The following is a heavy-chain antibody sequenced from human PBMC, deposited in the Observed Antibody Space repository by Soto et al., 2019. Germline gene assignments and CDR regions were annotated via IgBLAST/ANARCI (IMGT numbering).Heavy chain of an antibody. Sequence: QVQLVQSGAEVKKPGASVKVSCKASGYIFTSYYLHWVRQAPGQGLEWMGWINPFDGSRMFAQSFQGRVTMTRDTSGGTVCMVLRSLRSAVTAVYYCSRVDHGETSPFDPWGQGTLVAVSS. CDR2: INPFDGSR. CDR1: GYIFTSYY. J-gene: IGHJ5*02. V-gene: IGHV1-46*03. CDR3: SRVDHGETSPFDP. D-gene: IGHD3-10*01.